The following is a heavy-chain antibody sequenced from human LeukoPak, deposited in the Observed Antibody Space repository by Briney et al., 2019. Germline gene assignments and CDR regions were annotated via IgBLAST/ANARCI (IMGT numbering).Heavy chain of an antibody. CDR2: IYYSGST. J-gene: IGHJ3*02. V-gene: IGHV4-31*11. CDR1: GGSISSGGYY. CDR3: ASSGDYEGIAFDI. Sequence: SQTLSLTCAVSGGSISSGGYYWSWIRQHPGKGLEWIGYIYYSGSTYYNPSLKSRVTISVDTSKNQFSLKLSSVTAADTAVYYCASSGDYEGIAFDIWGQGTMVTVSS. D-gene: IGHD4-17*01.